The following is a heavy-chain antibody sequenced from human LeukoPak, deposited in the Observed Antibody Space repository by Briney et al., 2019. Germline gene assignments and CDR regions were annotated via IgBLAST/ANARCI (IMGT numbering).Heavy chain of an antibody. V-gene: IGHV3-30*18. CDR1: GFTFSSYG. CDR3: AKAIDYGGDDY. D-gene: IGHD4-23*01. Sequence: GGSLRLSCAASGFTFSSYGMHWVRQAPGKGLEWVAVISYDGGNKYYADSVKGRFTISRDNSKNTLYLQMNSLRAEDTAVYYCAKAIDYGGDDYWGQGTLVTVSS. J-gene: IGHJ4*02. CDR2: ISYDGGNK.